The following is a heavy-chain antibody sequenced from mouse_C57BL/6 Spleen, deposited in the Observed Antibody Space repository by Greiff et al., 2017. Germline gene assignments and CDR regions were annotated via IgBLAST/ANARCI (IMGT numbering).Heavy chain of an antibody. V-gene: IGHV5-6*01. D-gene: IGHD2-5*01. CDR1: GFTFSSYG. J-gene: IGHJ2*01. CDR3: ARQAYYSNYDY. Sequence: EVKVVESGGDLVKPGGSLKLSCAASGFTFSSYGMSWVRQTPDKRLEWVATISSGGSYTYYPDSVKGRFTISRDNAKNPLYLQMSSLKSEETTMYYCARQAYYSNYDYWGQGTTLTVSS. CDR2: ISSGGSYT.